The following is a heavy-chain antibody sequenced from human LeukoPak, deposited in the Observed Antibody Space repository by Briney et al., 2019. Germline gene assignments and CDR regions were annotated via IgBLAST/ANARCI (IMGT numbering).Heavy chain of an antibody. V-gene: IGHV4-39*07. D-gene: IGHD2-2*01. J-gene: IGHJ6*03. CDR2: IYYSGST. Sequence: SETLSLTCTVSGGSISSSSYYWGWIRQPPGKGLEWIGSIYYSGSTYYNPSLKSRVTISVDTSKNQFSLKLSSVTAADTAVYYCARLLVPATAWYYYYMDVWGKGTTVTVSS. CDR1: GGSISSSSYY. CDR3: ARLLVPATAWYYYYMDV.